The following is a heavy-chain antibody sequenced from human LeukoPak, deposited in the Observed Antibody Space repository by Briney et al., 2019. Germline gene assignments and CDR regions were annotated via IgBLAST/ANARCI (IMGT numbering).Heavy chain of an antibody. J-gene: IGHJ6*02. D-gene: IGHD6-13*01. CDR2: IKSKTDGGTT. CDR3: TTDLSSPLYYYYGMDV. CDR1: GFTFSNAW. V-gene: IGHV3-15*01. Sequence: GGSLRLSCAASGFTFSNAWMSWVRQAPEKGLEWVGRIKSKTDGGTTDYAAPVKGRFTISRDDSKNTLYLQMNSLKTEDTAVYYCTTDLSSPLYYYYGMDVWGQGTTVTVPS.